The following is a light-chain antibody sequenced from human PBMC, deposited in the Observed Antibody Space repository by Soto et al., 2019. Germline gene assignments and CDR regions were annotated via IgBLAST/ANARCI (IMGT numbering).Light chain of an antibody. CDR3: QQYNNWPS. CDR2: EAS. CDR1: ESIGGH. J-gene: IGKJ1*01. Sequence: IQMTQPPNTLSASVGDSVSFTCRASESIGGHLAWYQQKPGNAPKLLIYEASALESGVPSRFSGSGYGTEFTLTINSLLPEDFVTYYCQQYNNWPSFGQGTKVDIK. V-gene: IGKV1-5*03.